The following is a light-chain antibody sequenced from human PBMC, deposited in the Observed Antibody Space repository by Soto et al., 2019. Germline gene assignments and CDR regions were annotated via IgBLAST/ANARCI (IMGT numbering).Light chain of an antibody. J-gene: IGKJ5*01. CDR3: QQSYSTPST. V-gene: IGKV1-39*01. CDR1: QSSSSY. Sequence: DIQMTQSPSSLSASVGDRVTITCRASQSSSSYLNWYQQKPGKAPKLLIYAASSLQSGVPSRFSGSGSGTDFTLTISSLQPEDFATYYCQQSYSTPSTFGQGTRLEMK. CDR2: AAS.